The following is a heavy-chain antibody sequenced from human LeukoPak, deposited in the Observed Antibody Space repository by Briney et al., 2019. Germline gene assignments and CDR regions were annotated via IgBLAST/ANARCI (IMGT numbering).Heavy chain of an antibody. CDR1: GFTFSSYA. Sequence: PGGSLRLSCAASGFTFSSYAMSWVRQAPGKGLEWVSAISGSGGSTYYADSVKGRFTISRDNAKDSLYLQMNSLRAEDTAVYYCARDGEQQPFDYWGQGTLVTASS. J-gene: IGHJ4*02. CDR2: ISGSGGST. D-gene: IGHD6-13*01. CDR3: ARDGEQQPFDY. V-gene: IGHV3-23*01.